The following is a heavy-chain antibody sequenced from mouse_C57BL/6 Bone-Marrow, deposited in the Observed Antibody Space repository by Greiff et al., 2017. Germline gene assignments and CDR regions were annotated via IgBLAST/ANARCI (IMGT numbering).Heavy chain of an antibody. CDR2: INPNNGGT. D-gene: IGHD2-1*01. V-gene: IGHV1-18*01. CDR3: ARVYGNYRYFDV. CDR1: GYTFTDYN. Sequence: EVKLVESGPELVKPGASVKIPCKASGYTFTDYNMDWVKQSHGKSLEWIGDINPNNGGTIYNQKFKGKATLTVDKSSSTAYMELRSLTSEDTAVYYCARVYGNYRYFDVWGTGTTVTVSS. J-gene: IGHJ1*03.